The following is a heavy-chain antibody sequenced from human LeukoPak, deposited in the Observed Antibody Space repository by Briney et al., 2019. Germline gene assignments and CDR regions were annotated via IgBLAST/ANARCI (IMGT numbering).Heavy chain of an antibody. CDR1: GFTFSSYG. CDR3: AKAPAYSSAWYRSFDP. J-gene: IGHJ5*02. Sequence: PGGSLRLSCAASGFTFSSYGMQWVRPAPGQGLEWVAVVSYEGSEEYYADSVKGRFTISRDNSKNTLFLQMDSLRPEDTAVYHCAKAPAYSSAWYRSFDPWGQGTLVTVSS. D-gene: IGHD6-13*01. CDR2: VSYEGSEE. V-gene: IGHV3-30*18.